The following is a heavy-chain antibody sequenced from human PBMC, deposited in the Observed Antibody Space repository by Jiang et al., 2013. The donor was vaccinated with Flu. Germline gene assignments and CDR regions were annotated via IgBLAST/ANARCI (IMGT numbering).Heavy chain of an antibody. J-gene: IGHJ4*02. CDR2: IWYDGKRK. D-gene: IGHD4-23*01. CDR3: VTDKGGWYGGNPCFLEY. Sequence: LLESGGGVVQPGRSLRLSCAASGFSFNTYGMHWVRQAPGKGLEWVAVIWYDGKRKYYADSVKGRFTISRDNSMNTLFLEMNSLRAEDTALYYCVTDKGGWYGGNPCFLEYWGQGTLVTVPS. V-gene: IGHV3-33*01. CDR1: GFSFNTYG.